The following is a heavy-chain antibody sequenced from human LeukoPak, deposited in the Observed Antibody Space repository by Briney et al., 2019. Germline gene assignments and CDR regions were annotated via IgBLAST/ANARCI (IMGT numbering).Heavy chain of an antibody. CDR2: ISPSGDHR. CDR3: ARDAAYFDSSGYYPDPLDY. J-gene: IGHJ4*02. CDR1: GFSFSAYN. D-gene: IGHD3-22*01. V-gene: IGHV3-21*01. Sequence: SGGSLRLSCAASGFSFSAYNINWVRQAPGKGLEWVSCISPSGDHRYYADSVRGRFTISRDNAKNSVYLQMNSLRAEDTAVYYCARDAAYFDSSGYYPDPLDYWGQGTLVSVSS.